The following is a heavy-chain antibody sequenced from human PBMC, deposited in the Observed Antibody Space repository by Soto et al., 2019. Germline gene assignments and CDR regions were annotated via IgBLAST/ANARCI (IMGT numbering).Heavy chain of an antibody. CDR1: GDSVSNTNYF. J-gene: IGHJ1*01. CDR3: ARGGIIWTQYFFAY. V-gene: IGHV4-61*01. Sequence: QVRLQESGPRLVKPSETLSLTCTVSGDSVSNTNYFWSWIRQPPGKGLEWIGYVYYTWTTDYNPHFKSRVTMSIDPSKNQFSLKVNSVTAADTAVYFCARGGIIWTQYFFAYWGQGAPVTVSS. D-gene: IGHD3-10*01. CDR2: VYYTWTT.